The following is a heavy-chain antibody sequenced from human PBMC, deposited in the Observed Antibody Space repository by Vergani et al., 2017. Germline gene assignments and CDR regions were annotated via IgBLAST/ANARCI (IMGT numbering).Heavy chain of an antibody. J-gene: IGHJ6*03. CDR1: GGSFTSYH. CDR3: ARVNTETNGHLYYYYYMDV. CDR2: IDYTGRP. Sequence: QVQLQQWGGGLLKPSKTLSLTCVVNGGSFTSYHWTWIRQSPGEGLEWVGDIDYTGRPDYNPSLKSRLTMLVDKARNQFSLTLNSVTATDPAIYFCARVNTETNGHLYYYYYMDVWGKATAVTVS. V-gene: IGHV4-34*01. D-gene: IGHD4-11*01.